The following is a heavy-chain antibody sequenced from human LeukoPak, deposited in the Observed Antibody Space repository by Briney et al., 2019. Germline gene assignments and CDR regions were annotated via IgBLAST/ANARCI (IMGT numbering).Heavy chain of an antibody. CDR1: GFTFSSYA. CDR3: ARDYSMDPFDY. V-gene: IGHV3-30*04. Sequence: GGSLRLSCAASGFTFSSYAMHWVRQAPGKGLEWVAVISYDGSNKYYADSVKGRFTISRDNAKNSLYLQMNSLRAEDTAVYYCARDYSMDPFDYWGQGTLVTVSS. D-gene: IGHD4-11*01. J-gene: IGHJ4*02. CDR2: ISYDGSNK.